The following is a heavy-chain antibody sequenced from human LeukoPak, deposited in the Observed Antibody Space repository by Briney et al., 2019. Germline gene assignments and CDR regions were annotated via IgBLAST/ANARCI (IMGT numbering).Heavy chain of an antibody. CDR1: GSSISSGHYF. D-gene: IGHD5-12*01. V-gene: IGHV4-30-4*01. CDR3: ARAGGYSGYGQGVFDY. J-gene: IGHJ4*02. Sequence: PSQTLSLTCTVSGSSISSGHYFWSWIRQPPGKGLEWIGYIYSSGTTYYSPSLKSRLTISIDTSKNQFSLKLSSVTAADTAVYSCARAGGYSGYGQGVFDYWGRGVLVTVSS. CDR2: IYSSGTT.